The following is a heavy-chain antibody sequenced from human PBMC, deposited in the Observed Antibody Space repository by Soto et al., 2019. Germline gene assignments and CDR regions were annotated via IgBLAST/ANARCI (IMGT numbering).Heavy chain of an antibody. CDR1: GGSFSGYY. D-gene: IGHD3-10*01. Sequence: PSETLSLTYAVYGGSFSGYYWSWIRQPPGKGLEWIGEINHSGSTNYNPSLKSRVTISVDTSKNQFSLKLSSVTAADTAVYYCARNLWTCFDYWGQGTLVT. CDR2: INHSGST. V-gene: IGHV4-34*01. CDR3: ARNLWTCFDY. J-gene: IGHJ4*02.